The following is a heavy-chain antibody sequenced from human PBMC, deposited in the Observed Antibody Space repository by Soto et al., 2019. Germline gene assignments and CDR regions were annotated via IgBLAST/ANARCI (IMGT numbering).Heavy chain of an antibody. J-gene: IGHJ6*02. CDR1: GGSFSGYY. CDR2: INHSGST. V-gene: IGHV4-34*01. CDR3: ARTPRGGVVVAATPYNYYGMDV. Sequence: LSLTCAVYGGSFSGYYWSWIRQPPGKGLEWIGEINHSGSTNYNPSLKSRVTISVDTSKNQFPLKLSSVTAADTAVYYCARTPRGGVVVAATPYNYYGMDVWGQGTTVTVSS. D-gene: IGHD2-15*01.